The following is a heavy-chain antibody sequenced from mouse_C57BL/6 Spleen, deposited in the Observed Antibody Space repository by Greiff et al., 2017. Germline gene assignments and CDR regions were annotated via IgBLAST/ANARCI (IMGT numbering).Heavy chain of an antibody. CDR3: AREEIYYGYYYAMDY. V-gene: IGHV1-9*01. CDR2: ILPGSGST. J-gene: IGHJ4*01. Sequence: QVQLQQPGAELVRPGSSVKLSCKASGYTFTSYWMHWVKQRPIQGLEWIGEILPGSGSTNYNEKFKGKATFTADTSSNTAYMQLSSLTTEDSAIYYCAREEIYYGYYYAMDYWGQGTSVTVSS. D-gene: IGHD2-1*01. CDR1: GYTFTSYW.